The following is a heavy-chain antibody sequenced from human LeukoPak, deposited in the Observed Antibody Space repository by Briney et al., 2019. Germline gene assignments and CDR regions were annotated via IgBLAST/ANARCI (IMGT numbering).Heavy chain of an antibody. D-gene: IGHD3-22*01. CDR2: IYYSGST. V-gene: IGHV4-39*07. J-gene: IGHJ4*02. CDR3: ARGYDSSGLDY. CDR1: GGSISSSSYY. Sequence: KPSETLSLTCTVSGGSISSSSYYWGWIRQPPGKGLEWIGSIYYSGSTNYNPFLKSRVTISVDTSKNQFSLKLSSVTAADTAVYYCARGYDSSGLDYWGQGTLVTVSS.